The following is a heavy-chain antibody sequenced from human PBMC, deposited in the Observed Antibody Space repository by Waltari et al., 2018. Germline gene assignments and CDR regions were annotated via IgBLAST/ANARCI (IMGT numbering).Heavy chain of an antibody. V-gene: IGHV4-61*09. CDR1: GGSISSGSYY. Sequence: QVQLQESGPGLVKPSQTLSLTCTVSGGSISSGSYYWSWTRQPAGKGLEWIGEIKHSGSTNYNPSLKSRVTISVDTSKNQFSLKLSSVTAADTAVYYCARGRGVLLWFGEYNWFDPWGQGTLVTVSS. D-gene: IGHD3-10*01. CDR3: ARGRGVLLWFGEYNWFDP. J-gene: IGHJ5*02. CDR2: IKHSGST.